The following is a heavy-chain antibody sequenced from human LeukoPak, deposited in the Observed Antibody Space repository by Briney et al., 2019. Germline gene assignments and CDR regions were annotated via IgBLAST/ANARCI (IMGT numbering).Heavy chain of an antibody. CDR2: IIPIFGTA. Sequence: ASVKVSCKASGGTFSSYAISWVRQAPGQRLEWMGRIIPIFGTANYAQKFQGRVTITTDESTSTAYMELSSLRSEDTAVYYCARDEMATIPLGYWGQGTLVTASS. CDR3: ARDEMATIPLGY. V-gene: IGHV1-69*05. D-gene: IGHD5-24*01. J-gene: IGHJ4*02. CDR1: GGTFSSYA.